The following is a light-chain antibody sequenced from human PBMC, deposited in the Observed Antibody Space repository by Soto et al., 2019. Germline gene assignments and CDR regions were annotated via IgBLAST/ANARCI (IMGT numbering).Light chain of an antibody. J-gene: IGLJ1*01. V-gene: IGLV2-14*01. Sequence: QSALTQPASVSGSPGQSITISCTGTTSDVGLYDYVSWYQQHPGKAPQLMIYEVSNRPSGVSNRFSGSKSSNTASLTISGLQAEDEADYYCSSYTSSSSYVFGTGTKLTVL. CDR3: SSYTSSSSYV. CDR1: TSDVGLYDY. CDR2: EVS.